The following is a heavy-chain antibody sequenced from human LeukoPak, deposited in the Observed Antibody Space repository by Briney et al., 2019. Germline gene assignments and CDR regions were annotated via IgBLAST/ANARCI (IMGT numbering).Heavy chain of an antibody. CDR3: ARDQHVGDYGSGAGGY. J-gene: IGHJ4*02. CDR2: IYYSGST. D-gene: IGHD3-10*01. Sequence: KPSETLSLTCTVSGGSISSYYWSWIRQPPGKGLEWIGYIYYSGSTNYNPSLKSRVTISVDTSKNQFSLKLSSVTAADTAVYYCARDQHVGDYGSGAGGYWGQGTLVTVSS. V-gene: IGHV4-59*01. CDR1: GGSISSYY.